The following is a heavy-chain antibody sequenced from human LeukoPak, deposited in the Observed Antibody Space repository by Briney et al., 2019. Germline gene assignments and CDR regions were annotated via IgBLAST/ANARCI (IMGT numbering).Heavy chain of an antibody. CDR2: ISHNGNT. CDR1: GVSFSGYY. J-gene: IGHJ3*02. Sequence: SETLSLTCTVYGVSFSGYYWSWIRQPPGKGLEWIGEISHNGNTNYNPSLKSRVTISVDTSKNQFSLKVSSVTAADTAVYYCARETAFWSGSIDAFDIWGQGTMVTVSS. D-gene: IGHD3-3*01. V-gene: IGHV4-34*01. CDR3: ARETAFWSGSIDAFDI.